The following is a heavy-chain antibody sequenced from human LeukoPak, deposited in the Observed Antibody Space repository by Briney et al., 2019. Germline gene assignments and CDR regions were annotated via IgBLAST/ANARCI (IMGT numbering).Heavy chain of an antibody. CDR1: GFTFSSYD. Sequence: PGGSLRLSCAASGFTFSSYDMHWVRQATGKVLDWVSAIGTAGDTYYPGSVKGRFTISRENAKNSLYLRMNSLRAGDTAVYYCARGDGWFYGMDVWGQGTTVTVSS. CDR2: IGTAGDT. V-gene: IGHV3-13*01. CDR3: ARGDGWFYGMDV. J-gene: IGHJ6*02. D-gene: IGHD5-24*01.